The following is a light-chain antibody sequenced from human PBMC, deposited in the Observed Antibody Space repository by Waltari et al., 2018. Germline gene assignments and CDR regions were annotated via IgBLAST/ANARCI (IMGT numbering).Light chain of an antibody. CDR2: GAS. J-gene: IGKJ2*01. CDR3: QLYASSLYT. Sequence: EIVLTQSPGSLSLSPGDRATLSCTTSQSLRNTDLAWYPLTPGQAPRLLIYGASNRATGIPDRFSGSGSGTDFTLTISTLEPEDCAVYYCQLYASSLYTFGQGTKLEIK. CDR1: QSLRNTD. V-gene: IGKV3-20*01.